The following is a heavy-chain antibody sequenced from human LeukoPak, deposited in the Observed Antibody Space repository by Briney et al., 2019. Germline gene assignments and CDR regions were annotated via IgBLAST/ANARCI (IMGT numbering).Heavy chain of an antibody. J-gene: IGHJ6*03. Sequence: PSETLSRTCTVSGCSISSSSCYWGWIRHPPGKGLEWIGSIYYSGSTYYNPSLKSRVTISVDTSKNQFSLKLSSVTAADTAVYYCARGLATYYYYYMDVWGKGTTVTISS. CDR1: GCSISSSSCY. CDR3: ARGLATYYYYYMDV. V-gene: IGHV4-39*01. D-gene: IGHD5-12*01. CDR2: IYYSGST.